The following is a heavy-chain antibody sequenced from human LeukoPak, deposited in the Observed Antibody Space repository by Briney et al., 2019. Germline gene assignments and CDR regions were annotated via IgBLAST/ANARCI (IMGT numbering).Heavy chain of an antibody. J-gene: IGHJ2*01. CDR3: ARRNPSYWYFDL. Sequence: SEALSLTCTVSGGSIRSHYWSWIRQPPGKGLEWIGYIYYSGSTSYNPSLKSRVTISADTSKNQFSLNLSSVTAADTAVYYCARRNPSYWYFDLWGRGTLVTVSP. V-gene: IGHV4-59*08. CDR2: IYYSGST. CDR1: GGSIRSHY.